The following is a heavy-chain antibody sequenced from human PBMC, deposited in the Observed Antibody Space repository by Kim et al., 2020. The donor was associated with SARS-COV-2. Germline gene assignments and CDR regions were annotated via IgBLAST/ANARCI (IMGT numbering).Heavy chain of an antibody. Sequence: GGSLRLSCAASGFTSSSYAMSWVRQAPGKGLEWVSDITGSGDSTYSADSVKGRFAISRDNSKNTLYLQMNSLRAEDAAVYYCANGSRSSGYYVDNWGQGTLVTVSS. D-gene: IGHD3-22*01. CDR1: GFTSSSYA. CDR3: ANGSRSSGYYVDN. V-gene: IGHV3-23*01. J-gene: IGHJ4*02. CDR2: ITGSGDST.